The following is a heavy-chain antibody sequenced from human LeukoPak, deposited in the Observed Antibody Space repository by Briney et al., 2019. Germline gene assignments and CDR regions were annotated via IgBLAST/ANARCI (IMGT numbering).Heavy chain of an antibody. J-gene: IGHJ4*02. D-gene: IGHD2-15*01. Sequence: SETLSLTCTVSGGSISSSSYYWGWIRQPPGKGLEWIGSIYYSGSTYYNPSLKSRVTISVDTSKNQFSLKLSSVTAADTAVYYCARPTCSGGSCYLVYWGQGTLVTVSS. CDR3: ARPTCSGGSCYLVY. CDR2: IYYSGST. CDR1: GGSISSSSYY. V-gene: IGHV4-39*07.